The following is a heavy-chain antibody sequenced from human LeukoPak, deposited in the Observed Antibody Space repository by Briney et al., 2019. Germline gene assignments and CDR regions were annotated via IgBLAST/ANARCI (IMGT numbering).Heavy chain of an antibody. CDR1: DFTLRNYW. Sequence: GGSLKLSWEAPDFTLRNYWMHWVRQAPGKGLEWVARIKQDGSEKHYVDSVKGRFTISRDNAKNSLYMQMNSLRAEDTAVYSCARGGWTFDNWGQGTLVTVSS. CDR3: ARGGWTFDN. V-gene: IGHV3-7*01. J-gene: IGHJ4*02. D-gene: IGHD3/OR15-3a*01. CDR2: IKQDGSEK.